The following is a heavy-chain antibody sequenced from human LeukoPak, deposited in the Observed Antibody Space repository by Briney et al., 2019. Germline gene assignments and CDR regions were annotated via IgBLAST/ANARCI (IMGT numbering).Heavy chain of an antibody. D-gene: IGHD3-16*02. V-gene: IGHV4-61*02. J-gene: IGHJ5*02. CDR2: IYTSGST. Sequence: SETLSLTCTVSGGYISSGSYYWSWIRQPAGKGLEWIGRIYTSGSTNYNPSLKSRVTISVDTSKNQFSLKLSSVTAADTAVYYCARDFVISLGITWFDPWGQGTLVTVSS. CDR3: ARDFVISLGITWFDP. CDR1: GGYISSGSYY.